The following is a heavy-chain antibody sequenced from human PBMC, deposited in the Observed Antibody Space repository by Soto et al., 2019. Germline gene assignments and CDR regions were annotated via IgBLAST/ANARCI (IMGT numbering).Heavy chain of an antibody. CDR2: ISYSGST. CDR3: ARARGARYFDY. CDR1: GGSISSGNYY. D-gene: IGHD2-15*01. J-gene: IGHJ4*02. Sequence: SETLSLTCTVSGGSISSGNYYWSWIRQPPGKGLEWIGFISYSGSTYYSLSLKSRVTISVDTSKNQFSLNLSFVTAADTAVYYCARARGARYFDYWGQGTLVTVSS. V-gene: IGHV4-30-4*01.